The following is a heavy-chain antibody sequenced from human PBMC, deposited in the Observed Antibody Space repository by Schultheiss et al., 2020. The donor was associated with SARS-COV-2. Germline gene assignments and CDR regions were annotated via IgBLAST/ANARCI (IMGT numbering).Heavy chain of an antibody. V-gene: IGHV1-8*01. Sequence: ASVKVSCKASGYTFTSYDINWVRQATGQGLEWMGWMNPNSGNTGYAQKFQGRVTMTEDTSTDTAYMELSSLRSEDTAVYYCATVPRIVVVPAGGWFDPWGQGTLVTVSS. CDR1: GYTFTSYD. CDR2: MNPNSGNT. J-gene: IGHJ5*02. D-gene: IGHD2-2*01. CDR3: ATVPRIVVVPAGGWFDP.